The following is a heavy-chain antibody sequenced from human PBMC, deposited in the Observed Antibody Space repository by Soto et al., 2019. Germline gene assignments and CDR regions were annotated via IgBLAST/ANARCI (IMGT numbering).Heavy chain of an antibody. Sequence: QVQLVQSGAEVKKPGASVKVSCKASGDTFTDYYIHWVRQAPGQGLEWMGTVNPSGGHTTYAQHFLGRVTXPXXXSXXTLYRELTSLTSEDAAVYYCARGGHVVVVTAALDYWGQGTLVTVSS. CDR2: VNPSGGHT. CDR3: ARGGHVVVVTAALDY. V-gene: IGHV1-46*01. CDR1: GDTFTDYY. J-gene: IGHJ4*02. D-gene: IGHD2-21*02.